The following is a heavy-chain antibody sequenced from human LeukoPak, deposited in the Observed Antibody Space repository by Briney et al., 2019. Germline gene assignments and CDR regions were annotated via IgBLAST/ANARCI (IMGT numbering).Heavy chain of an antibody. CDR2: IKSKTDGGTT. CDR3: TARFTFGGVIVYNDY. Sequence: GGSLRLSCAASGFTFSNAWMTWVRQAPGKGLEWVGRIKSKTDGGTTDYAAPVKGRFTISRDDSRNTLYLQMNSLKTEDTAMYYCTARFTFGGVIVYNDYWGQGTLVTVSS. D-gene: IGHD3-16*02. CDR1: GFTFSNAW. J-gene: IGHJ4*02. V-gene: IGHV3-15*01.